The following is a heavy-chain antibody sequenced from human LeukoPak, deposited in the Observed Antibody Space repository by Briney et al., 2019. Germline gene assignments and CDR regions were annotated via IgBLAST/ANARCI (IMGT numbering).Heavy chain of an antibody. D-gene: IGHD6-19*01. CDR1: GGSISSSY. Sequence: SETLSLTCTVSGGSISSSYWSWIRQPPGKGLEWIGYIYYSGSTNYNPSLKSRVTISVDTSKNQFSLKLSSVTAADTAVYYCARYSGWYADSAFDYWGQGTLVTVSS. J-gene: IGHJ4*02. V-gene: IGHV4-59*08. CDR3: ARYSGWYADSAFDY. CDR2: IYYSGST.